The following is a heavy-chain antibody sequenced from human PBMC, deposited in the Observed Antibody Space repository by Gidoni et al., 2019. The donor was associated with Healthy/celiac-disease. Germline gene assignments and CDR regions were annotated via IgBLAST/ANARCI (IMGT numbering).Heavy chain of an antibody. D-gene: IGHD3-10*01. V-gene: IGHV3-30*18. CDR2: ISYDGSNK. CDR3: AKRRDYYGSGSYPFDP. Sequence: QVQLVASGGGVVQPGRSMRLPCAASGFTFRSYGMHWVRQATGKGLEWVAVISYDGSNKYYADSVKGRFTSSRDNSKNTLYLQMNSLRAEDTAVYYCAKRRDYYGSGSYPFDPWGQGTLVTVSS. J-gene: IGHJ5*02. CDR1: GFTFRSYG.